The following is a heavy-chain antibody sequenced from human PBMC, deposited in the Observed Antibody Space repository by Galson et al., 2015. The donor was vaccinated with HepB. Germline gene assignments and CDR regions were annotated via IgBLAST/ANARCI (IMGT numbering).Heavy chain of an antibody. CDR2: INAGNGNT. J-gene: IGHJ6*02. D-gene: IGHD6-19*01. V-gene: IGHV1-3*01. Sequence: SVKVSCKASGYTFTSYAMHRVRQAPGQRLEWMGWINAGNGNTKYSQKFQGRVTITRDTSASTAYMELSSLRSEDTAVYYCARGPGIAVDDYYYYGMDVWGQGTTVTVSS. CDR3: ARGPGIAVDDYYYYGMDV. CDR1: GYTFTSYA.